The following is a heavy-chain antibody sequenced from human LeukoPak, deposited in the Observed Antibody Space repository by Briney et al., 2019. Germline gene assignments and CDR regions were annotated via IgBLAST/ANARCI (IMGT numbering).Heavy chain of an antibody. CDR1: GFTFSSYA. D-gene: IGHD1-14*01. J-gene: IGHJ4*02. Sequence: PGRSLRLSCAASGFTFSSYAMHWVRQAPGKGLEWVGVISYDGSNKYYADSVKGRFTISRDNSKNTLYLQMNSLRAEDTAVYYCARSILNQESSDYWGQGTLVTVSS. CDR3: ARSILNQESSDY. CDR2: ISYDGSNK. V-gene: IGHV3-30*04.